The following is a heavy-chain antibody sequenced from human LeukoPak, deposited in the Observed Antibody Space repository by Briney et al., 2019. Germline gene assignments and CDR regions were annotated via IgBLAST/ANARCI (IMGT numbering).Heavy chain of an antibody. J-gene: IGHJ5*02. V-gene: IGHV1-69*05. CDR3: ARRLRFIPWFDP. CDR2: IIPIFGTA. D-gene: IGHD3-3*01. Sequence: ASVRVSCKASGGTFSSNAISWVRQAPGQGLEWMGGIIPIFGTANYAQKFQGRVTITTDESTSTAYMELSSLRSEDTAVYYCARRLRFIPWFDPWGQGTLVTVSS. CDR1: GGTFSSNA.